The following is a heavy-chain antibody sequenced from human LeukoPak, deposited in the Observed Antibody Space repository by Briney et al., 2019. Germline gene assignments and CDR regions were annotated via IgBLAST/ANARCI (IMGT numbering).Heavy chain of an antibody. J-gene: IGHJ4*02. CDR1: ELTFRSHW. CDR2: INQDGSEK. V-gene: IGHV3-7*01. D-gene: IGHD5-24*01. CDR3: ARESREMATLIDY. Sequence: GGSLRLSCAAPELTFRSHWMSWVVQAPGKGLGGVAKINQDGSEKHYVDYVKGRFTISRDTAKNSLYLQMNSLRAEDTAVYYCARESREMATLIDYWGQGTLVTVSS.